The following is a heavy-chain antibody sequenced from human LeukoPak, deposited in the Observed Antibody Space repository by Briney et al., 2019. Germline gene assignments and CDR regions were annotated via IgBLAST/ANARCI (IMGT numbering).Heavy chain of an antibody. CDR2: ISYDGSNK. D-gene: IGHD2/OR15-2a*01. J-gene: IGHJ4*02. CDR1: GFTFSSYA. CDR3: ARTVIGDY. Sequence: GGSLRLSCAASGFTFSSYAMHWVRQAPGKGLEWVAVISYDGSNKYYADSVKGRFTISRDNSKNTLYLQMNSLRAEDTAVYYCARTVIGDYWGQGTLATVSS. V-gene: IGHV3-30-3*01.